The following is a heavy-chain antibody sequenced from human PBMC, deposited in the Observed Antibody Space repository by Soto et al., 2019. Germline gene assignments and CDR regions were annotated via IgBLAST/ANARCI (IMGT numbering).Heavy chain of an antibody. V-gene: IGHV1-2*02. CDR3: ARDLARGGGSAGFAY. J-gene: IGHJ4*02. CDR1: GYTFTVYY. Sequence: QVQLVQSGAEVKKPWASVNVSCKASGYTFTVYYMHWVRQAPGQGLEWMGWINPKSGGTMYPQKFQGRVTMTWDTSISTAYMALTRLRSDDTAVYYCARDLARGGGSAGFAYWGQGTLVTVSS. D-gene: IGHD1-26*01. CDR2: INPKSGGT.